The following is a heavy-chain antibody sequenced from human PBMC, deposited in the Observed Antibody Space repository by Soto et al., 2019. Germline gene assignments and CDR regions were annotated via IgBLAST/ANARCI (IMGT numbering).Heavy chain of an antibody. Sequence: EVQLVESGGGLVQPGGSLRLSCAASGFTFSTYWMHWVRQAPGKGLVWVSRIIGDGSTTNYADSVKGRFTISRDNAKNMRDLQVSGLGAEDTAVYYWARGGLRSYWFDRWGQGTLVTVSS. D-gene: IGHD3-10*01. CDR1: GFTFSTYW. CDR3: ARGGLRSYWFDR. J-gene: IGHJ5*02. CDR2: IIGDGSTT. V-gene: IGHV3-74*01.